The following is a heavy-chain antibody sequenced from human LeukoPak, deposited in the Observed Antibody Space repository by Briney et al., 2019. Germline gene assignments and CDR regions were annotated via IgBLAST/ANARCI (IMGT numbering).Heavy chain of an antibody. CDR3: ARCREPTIRSHHLDY. Sequence: SETLSLTCTVSGGSISSYYWSWIRQPPGKGLEWIGYIYYSGSTNYNPSLKSRVTISVDTSKNQFSLKLSSVTAADTAVYYCARCREPTIRSHHLDYWGQGTLVTVSS. CDR1: GGSISSYY. CDR2: IYYSGST. V-gene: IGHV4-59*01. J-gene: IGHJ4*02. D-gene: IGHD1-26*01.